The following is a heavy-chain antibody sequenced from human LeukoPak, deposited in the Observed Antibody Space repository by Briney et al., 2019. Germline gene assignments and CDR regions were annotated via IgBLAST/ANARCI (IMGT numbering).Heavy chain of an antibody. D-gene: IGHD3-22*01. CDR1: GGSISGTSYY. V-gene: IGHV4-39*07. CDR2: IIYSGST. Sequence: PSETLSLTCTVSGGSISGTSYYWGWIRQSPGKGLEWIGSIIYSGSTYYNPSLMSRVTMSVDTSENQFSLNLSSVTAADTAIYYCARDWNYYDTSGYHRPFDYWGQGTLVTVSS. J-gene: IGHJ4*02. CDR3: ARDWNYYDTSGYHRPFDY.